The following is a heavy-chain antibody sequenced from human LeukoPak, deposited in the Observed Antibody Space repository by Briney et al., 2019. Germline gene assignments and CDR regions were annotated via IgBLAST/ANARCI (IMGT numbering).Heavy chain of an antibody. CDR3: AKEMKPWMHFDY. J-gene: IGHJ4*02. Sequence: GGSLRLSCAASGFTFSSYGMHWVRQAPGKGLEWVAAISYDGRNKEYVDSVKGRFTISRDNSKNTLYLQMNSLRAEDTAVYYCAKEMKPWMHFDYWGQGTLVTVSS. V-gene: IGHV3-30*18. CDR1: GFTFSSYG. CDR2: ISYDGRNK. D-gene: IGHD5-12*01.